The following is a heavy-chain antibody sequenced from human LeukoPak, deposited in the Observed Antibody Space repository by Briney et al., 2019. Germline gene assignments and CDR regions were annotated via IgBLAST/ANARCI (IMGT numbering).Heavy chain of an antibody. J-gene: IGHJ5*02. CDR2: INHSGST. D-gene: IGHD3-10*01. CDR1: GGSFSGYY. V-gene: IGHV4-34*01. CDR3: ATSGGSGSYYWFDP. Sequence: SETLSLTCAVYGGSFSGYYWSWIRQPPGKGLEWIGEINHSGSTNYNPSLKSRVTISVDTSKNQFSLKLSSVTAADTAVYYCATSGGSGSYYWFDPWGQGTLVTVSS.